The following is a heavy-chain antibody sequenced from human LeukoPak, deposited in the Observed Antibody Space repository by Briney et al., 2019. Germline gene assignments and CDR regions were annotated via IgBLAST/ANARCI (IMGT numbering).Heavy chain of an antibody. CDR2: IYTSGST. CDR3: ARDSRWLGTYYYYGMDV. CDR1: GGSISSYY. Sequence: SETLSLTCTVSGGSISSYYWSWIRQPAGKGLEWIGRIYTSGSTNYNPSLKSRVTMSVDTSKNQFSLKLSSVTAADTAAYYCARDSRWLGTYYYYGMDVWGQGTTVTVSS. J-gene: IGHJ6*02. V-gene: IGHV4-4*07. D-gene: IGHD6-19*01.